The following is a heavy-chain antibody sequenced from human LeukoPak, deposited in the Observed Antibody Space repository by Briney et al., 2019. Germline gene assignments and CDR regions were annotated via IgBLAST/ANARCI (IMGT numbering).Heavy chain of an antibody. CDR2: INHNGNVN. CDR1: GFTFSSYW. CDR3: ARGGGLDV. Sequence: GGSLRLSCAASGFTFSSYWMNWARQAPGKGLEWVASINHNGNVNYYVDSVKGRLTISRDNAKNSLYLQMSNLRTEDTAVYFCARGGGLDVWGQGTTVTVSS. V-gene: IGHV3-7*03. D-gene: IGHD3-16*01. J-gene: IGHJ6*02.